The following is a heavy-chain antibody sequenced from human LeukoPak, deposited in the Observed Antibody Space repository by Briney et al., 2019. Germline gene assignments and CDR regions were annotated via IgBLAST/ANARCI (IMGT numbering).Heavy chain of an antibody. V-gene: IGHV3-53*01. CDR2: IYIDGTT. D-gene: IGHD6-13*01. CDR3: ARGPRYSFY. Sequence: GGSLRLSCAASGFIVSHNYMTWVRQAPGKGLEWISVIYIDGTTYYADSVKGRFTISRDQANNTLYLQMNTLRDEDTAVYYCARGPRYSFYWGQGTLVSISS. CDR1: GFIVSHNY. J-gene: IGHJ4*02.